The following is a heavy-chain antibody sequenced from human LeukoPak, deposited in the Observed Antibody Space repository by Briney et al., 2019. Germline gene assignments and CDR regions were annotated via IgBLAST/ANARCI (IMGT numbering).Heavy chain of an antibody. V-gene: IGHV3-7*05. Sequence: QPGGSLRLSCAASGFTFSNYWMIWVRQAPGKGLEWVGNIKQDGSEKRYAGSVRGRFSISRDNAQTSLYLQMNSLRAEDTAVYYCARASDPWLQLTWGQGTLVTVSS. D-gene: IGHD5-24*01. CDR1: GFTFSNYW. CDR2: IKQDGSEK. J-gene: IGHJ5*02. CDR3: ARASDPWLQLT.